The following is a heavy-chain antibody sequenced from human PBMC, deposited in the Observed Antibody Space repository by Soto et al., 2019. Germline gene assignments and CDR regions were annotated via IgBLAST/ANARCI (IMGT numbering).Heavy chain of an antibody. CDR2: ISYDERNI. V-gene: IGHV3-30*04. Sequence: QVELVESGGGVVQPGTSLRLSCAASGFIFRNYAMHWVRQAPGKGLEWVADISYDERNIHYPDSVKGRFTISRDNSKTTLYLHMDNLGAEDTAVYYCARDNWGFDSWGQGTLVTVSS. CDR1: GFIFRNYA. CDR3: ARDNWGFDS. J-gene: IGHJ4*02. D-gene: IGHD7-27*01.